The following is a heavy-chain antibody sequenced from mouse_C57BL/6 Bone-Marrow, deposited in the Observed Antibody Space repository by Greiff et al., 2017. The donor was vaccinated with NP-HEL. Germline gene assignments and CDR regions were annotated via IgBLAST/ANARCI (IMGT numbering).Heavy chain of an antibody. J-gene: IGHJ2*01. Sequence: EVQLQQSGAELVKPGASVKLSCTASGFNIKDYYMHWVKQRTEQGLEWIGRIDPEDGETKYAPKFKGKATITADTSSNTAYLQLSSLTSEDTAVYYCAGVPLILLRVYYFDYWGQGTTLTVSS. CDR3: AGVPLILLRVYYFDY. CDR2: IDPEDGET. D-gene: IGHD1-1*01. V-gene: IGHV14-2*01. CDR1: GFNIKDYY.